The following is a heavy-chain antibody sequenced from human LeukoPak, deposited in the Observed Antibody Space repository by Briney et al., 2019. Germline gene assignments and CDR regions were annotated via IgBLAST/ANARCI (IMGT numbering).Heavy chain of an antibody. D-gene: IGHD2-21*02. CDR2: ISAYNGNT. J-gene: IGHJ4*02. V-gene: IGHV1-18*01. CDR1: GYTFTSYG. CDR3: ARRGGGGGDYDFGY. Sequence: ASVRVSCKASGYTFTSYGISWVRQAPGQGLEWMGWISAYNGNTNYAQKLQGRVTMTTDTSTSTAYMELRSLRSDDTAVYYCARRGGGGGDYDFGYWGQGTLVTVSS.